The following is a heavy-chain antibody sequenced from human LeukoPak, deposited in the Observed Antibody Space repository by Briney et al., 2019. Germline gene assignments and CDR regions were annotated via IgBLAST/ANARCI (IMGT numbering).Heavy chain of an antibody. V-gene: IGHV3-49*03. CDR1: GFTFGDYA. D-gene: IGHD2-2*01. CDR3: TRGSSSTSLLFDY. CDR2: IRSKAYGGTT. Sequence: GGSLRLSCTASGFTFGDYAISWFRQAPGKGLEWVGFIRSKAYGGTTEYAASVKGRLTISRDDSKSIAYLQMNSLKTEDTAVYYCTRGSSSTSLLFDYWGQGTLVTVSS. J-gene: IGHJ4*02.